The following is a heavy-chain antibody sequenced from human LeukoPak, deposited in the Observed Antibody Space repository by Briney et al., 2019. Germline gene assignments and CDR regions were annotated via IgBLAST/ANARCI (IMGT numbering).Heavy chain of an antibody. CDR2: MYTSGST. CDR3: ARASRKMHQYQLHYYLDY. D-gene: IGHD2-2*01. Sequence: SETLSLTCTVSGGSISSGSYYWSWIRQSAGKGLEWIGRMYTSGSTNYNPSLKSRVTISVDTSKNQFSLKLSSVTAADTAVYYCARASRKMHQYQLHYYLDYWGQGTLVTVSS. CDR1: GGSISSGSYY. J-gene: IGHJ4*02. V-gene: IGHV4-61*02.